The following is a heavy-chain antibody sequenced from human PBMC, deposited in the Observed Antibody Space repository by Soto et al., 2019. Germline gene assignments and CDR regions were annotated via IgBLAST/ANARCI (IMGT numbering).Heavy chain of an antibody. Sequence: AGTLRLSCTASGVTFSSYGMHWVRQAPGKGLEWVAFISYDGINKYYADYVKGRFTIYRENTKNTLNLQTNSLRDEDTDEYYCEKDNSSYGYFDYWGQGTMVTVYS. D-gene: IGHD5-18*01. CDR1: GVTFSSYG. V-gene: IGHV3-30*18. J-gene: IGHJ4*02. CDR3: EKDNSSYGYFDY. CDR2: ISYDGINK.